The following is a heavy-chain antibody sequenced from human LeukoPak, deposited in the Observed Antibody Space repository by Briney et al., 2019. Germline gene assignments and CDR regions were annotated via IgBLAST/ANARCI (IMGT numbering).Heavy chain of an antibody. CDR3: ARDSSGYYPADAFDI. J-gene: IGHJ3*02. D-gene: IGHD3-22*01. Sequence: SETLSLTCTVSDGSISSYYWSWIRQPPGKGLEWIGYIYYRGSTNYNPSLKSRVTISVDTSKNQFSLKLSSVTAADTAVYYCARDSSGYYPADAFDIWGQGTMVTVSS. V-gene: IGHV4-59*01. CDR2: IYYRGST. CDR1: DGSISSYY.